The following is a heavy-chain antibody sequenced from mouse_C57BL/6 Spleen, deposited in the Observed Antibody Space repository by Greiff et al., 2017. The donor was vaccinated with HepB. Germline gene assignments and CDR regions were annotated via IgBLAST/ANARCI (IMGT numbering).Heavy chain of an antibody. CDR3: ARKGTYYYGSSYYAMDY. J-gene: IGHJ4*01. CDR2: IWSGGST. Sequence: VMLQQSGPGLVQPSQSLSITCTVSGFSLTSYGVHWVRQSPGKGLEWLGVIWSGGSTDYNAAFISRLSISKDNSKSQVFFKMNSLQADDTAIYYCARKGTYYYGSSYYAMDYWGQGTSVTVSS. D-gene: IGHD1-1*01. V-gene: IGHV2-2*01. CDR1: GFSLTSYG.